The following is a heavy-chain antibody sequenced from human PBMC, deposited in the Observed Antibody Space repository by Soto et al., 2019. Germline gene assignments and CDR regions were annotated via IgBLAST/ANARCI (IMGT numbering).Heavy chain of an antibody. CDR2: INPHSGAT. V-gene: IGHV1-2*02. CDR1: GYIFSANY. J-gene: IGHJ4*02. Sequence: ASVKVSCKASGYIFSANYIHWVRQAPGQGLEWLGWINPHSGATNYAQKFLGRVTMSADTSASTAYMDLARLKSDDTAVYYCARERRVVGGYSSNWYDYFDWWGQGTLVTVSS. CDR3: ARERRVVGGYSSNWYDYFDW. D-gene: IGHD6-13*01.